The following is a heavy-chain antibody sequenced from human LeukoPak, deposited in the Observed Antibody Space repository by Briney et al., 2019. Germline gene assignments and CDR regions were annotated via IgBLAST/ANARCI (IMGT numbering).Heavy chain of an antibody. D-gene: IGHD6-19*01. CDR1: GFTFTSYA. V-gene: IGHV3-23*03. J-gene: IGHJ4*02. CDR2: IYSGGST. CDR3: AKGSVAGIRNYIDL. Sequence: GGSLRLSCAASGFTFTSYAMSWVRQAPGKGLEWVSVIYSGGSTYYADSVKGRLTISRDNSKNTLYLQMDALRAGDTAVYYCAKGSVAGIRNYIDLWGQGTLVAVSS.